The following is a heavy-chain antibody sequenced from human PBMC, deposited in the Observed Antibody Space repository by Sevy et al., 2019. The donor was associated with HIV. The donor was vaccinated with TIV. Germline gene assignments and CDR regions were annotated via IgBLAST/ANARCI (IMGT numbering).Heavy chain of an antibody. J-gene: IGHJ4*02. CDR1: GFTFSDYY. D-gene: IGHD6-13*01. V-gene: IGHV3-11*06. CDR2: ISGTSRYI. Sequence: GGSVRLSCAASGFTFSDYYLSWIRQAPGKGLEWVSYISGTSRYINYADSLKGRFTISRDNAKNSLYLQMNSLKGEDTAVYYCARRSSSWDYSEYWGQGTLVTVSS. CDR3: ARRSSSWDYSEY.